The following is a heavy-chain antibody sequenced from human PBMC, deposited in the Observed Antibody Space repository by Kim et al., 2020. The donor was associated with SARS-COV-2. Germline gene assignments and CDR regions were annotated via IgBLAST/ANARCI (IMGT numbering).Heavy chain of an antibody. V-gene: IGHV3-30-3*01. CDR3: ARDRNLVLRFLEWLGAF. CDR2: ISYDGSNK. CDR1: GFTFSSYA. J-gene: IGHJ3*01. D-gene: IGHD3-3*01. Sequence: GGSLRLSCAASGFTFSSYAMHWVRQAPGKGLEWVAVISYDGSNKYYADSVKGRFTISRDNSKNTLYLQMNSLRAEDTAVYYCARDRNLVLRFLEWLGAF.